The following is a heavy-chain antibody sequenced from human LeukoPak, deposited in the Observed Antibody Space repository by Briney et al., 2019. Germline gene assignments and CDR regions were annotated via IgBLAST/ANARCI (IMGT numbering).Heavy chain of an antibody. J-gene: IGHJ4*02. CDR3: ARRDHYDSSGFPYYFDS. D-gene: IGHD3-22*01. CDR2: IYPGDSDT. Sequence: GESLKISCKSSGYRFTSYWIGWVRQMPGKGLEWMGMIYPGDSDTRYSPSFQGQVTISAEKSINTAYLQWSSLKASDTAMYYCARRDHYDSSGFPYYFDSWGQGTLVTVSS. V-gene: IGHV5-51*01. CDR1: GYRFTSYW.